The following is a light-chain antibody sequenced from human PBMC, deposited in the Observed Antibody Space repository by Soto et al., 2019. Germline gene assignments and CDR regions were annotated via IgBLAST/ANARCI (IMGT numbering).Light chain of an antibody. V-gene: IGKV3-20*01. CDR2: GAS. J-gene: IGKJ1*01. Sequence: EIVLTLSPGTLSLSQGERATLSCRASQSVSSSYLAWYQQKPGQAPSLLSYGASSRATGIPDRFSGSGSGTDFTLTISRLEPEDFAVYQCQQYGTPPRTFGQGTKVDI. CDR3: QQYGTPPRT. CDR1: QSVSSSY.